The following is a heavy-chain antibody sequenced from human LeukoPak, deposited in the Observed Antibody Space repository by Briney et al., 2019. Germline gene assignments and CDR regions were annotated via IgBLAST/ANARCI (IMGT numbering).Heavy chain of an antibody. CDR3: ARGTMVRGVIPDYYYYMDV. J-gene: IGHJ6*03. D-gene: IGHD3-10*01. V-gene: IGHV4-59*11. Sequence: SETLSLTCTVSGGSISSHYWSWIRQSPGKGLEWIGYIYYSGSTNYNPSLKSRVTISVDTSKNQFSLKLSSVTAADTAVYYCARGTMVRGVIPDYYYYMDVWGKGTTVTISS. CDR2: IYYSGST. CDR1: GGSISSHY.